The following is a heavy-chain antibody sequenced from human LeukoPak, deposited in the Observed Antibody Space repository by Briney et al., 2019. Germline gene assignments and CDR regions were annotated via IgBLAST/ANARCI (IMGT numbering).Heavy chain of an antibody. V-gene: IGHV4-59*08. CDR3: ARLPISYCSGGSCLGGVGYYYYGMDV. D-gene: IGHD2-15*01. Sequence: PSETLSLTCTVSGGSISSYYWSWIRQPPGKGLEWIGYIYYSGSTNYNPSLKSRVTISVDTSKNQFSLKLSSVTAADTAVYYCARLPISYCSGGSCLGGVGYYYYGMDVWGQGTTVTVSS. CDR1: GGSISSYY. CDR2: IYYSGST. J-gene: IGHJ6*02.